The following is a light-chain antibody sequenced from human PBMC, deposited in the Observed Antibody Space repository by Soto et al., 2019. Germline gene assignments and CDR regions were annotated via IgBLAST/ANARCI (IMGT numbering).Light chain of an antibody. Sequence: EIVLTQSPATLSLAPGERATLSGRATQSVSSYLAWYQHKPGQAPRLLIYDASNRATGIPARFSGSRSGTDFTLTISRLEPEDFAIYYCQQRSTWPLTFGGGTKVEIK. CDR1: QSVSSY. J-gene: IGKJ4*01. CDR2: DAS. CDR3: QQRSTWPLT. V-gene: IGKV3-11*01.